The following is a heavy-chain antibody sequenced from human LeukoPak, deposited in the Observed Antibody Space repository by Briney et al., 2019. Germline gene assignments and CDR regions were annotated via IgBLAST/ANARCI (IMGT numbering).Heavy chain of an antibody. V-gene: IGHV3-7*01. CDR3: ARDAFGYSYSYLFDY. J-gene: IGHJ4*02. D-gene: IGHD5-18*01. CDR1: GFTFSSYW. Sequence: GGSLRLSCAASGFTFSSYWMSWVRQAPGKGLEWVANIKQDGSEKYYVDSVKGRFTISRDNAKNSLYLQMNSLRAEDTAVYYCARDAFGYSYSYLFDYWGQGTLVTVSS. CDR2: IKQDGSEK.